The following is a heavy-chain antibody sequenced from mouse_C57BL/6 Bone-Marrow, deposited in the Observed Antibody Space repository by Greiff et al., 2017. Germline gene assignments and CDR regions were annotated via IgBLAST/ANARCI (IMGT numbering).Heavy chain of an antibody. CDR3: TLDSSGYDYAMDY. Sequence: VQLKESGAELVRPGASVKLSCTASGFNIKDDYMHWVKQRPEQGLEWLGWIDPENGDTEYASKFQGKATITADTSSNTAYLQLSSLTSEDTAVYYCTLDSSGYDYAMDYWGQGTSVTVSS. V-gene: IGHV14-4*01. CDR2: IDPENGDT. D-gene: IGHD3-2*02. J-gene: IGHJ4*01. CDR1: GFNIKDDY.